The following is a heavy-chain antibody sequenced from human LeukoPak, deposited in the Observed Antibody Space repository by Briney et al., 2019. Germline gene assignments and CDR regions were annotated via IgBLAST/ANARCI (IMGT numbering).Heavy chain of an antibody. J-gene: IGHJ4*02. CDR1: GGSISSDDYY. V-gene: IGHV4-30-4*01. D-gene: IGHD3-22*01. CDR3: VGPYDSSGYYLGY. CDR2: IYYSGST. Sequence: SETLSLTCTVSGGSISSDDYYWSWIRQPPGKGLEWIGYIYYSGSTNYNPSLKSRVTISVDTSKNQFSLKLSSVTAADTAVYYCVGPYDSSGYYLGYWGQGTLVTVSS.